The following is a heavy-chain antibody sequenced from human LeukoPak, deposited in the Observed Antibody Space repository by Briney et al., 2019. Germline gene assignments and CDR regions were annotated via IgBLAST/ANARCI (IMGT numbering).Heavy chain of an antibody. D-gene: IGHD1-7*01. CDR3: ARDRPSWNSGEYYMDV. J-gene: IGHJ6*03. Sequence: SETLSLTCSVPGGSISSYYWSWMRQPPGQGLEWLGYIYYSGSTNYNPSLKSRVTISVDTSKNQFSLTLSSVTAADTAVYYCARDRPSWNSGEYYMDVWGKGTTVTVSS. CDR1: GGSISSYY. CDR2: IYYSGST. V-gene: IGHV4-59*01.